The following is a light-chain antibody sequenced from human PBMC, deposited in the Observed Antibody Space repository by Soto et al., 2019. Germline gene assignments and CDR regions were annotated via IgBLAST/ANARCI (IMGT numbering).Light chain of an antibody. CDR3: QQYNNWPLT. CDR1: QSVSNN. J-gene: IGKJ4*01. CDR2: GAS. V-gene: IGKV3-15*01. Sequence: EMVMTQSPATLSVSPGERATLSCRASQSVSNNLAWYQQKPGQAPRLLIYGASTRATGIPARFSGSGSGTEFTLTITSLQSEDFAVYYCQQYNNWPLTFGGGTKVDIK.